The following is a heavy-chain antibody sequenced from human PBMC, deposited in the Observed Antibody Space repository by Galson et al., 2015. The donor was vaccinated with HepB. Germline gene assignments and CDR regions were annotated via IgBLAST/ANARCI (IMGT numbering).Heavy chain of an antibody. Sequence: FLRLSCAAPGFTFSSLCMHWVRLAPVMGLVWVAVISYAGSKEQYTDSEKGRFTISRDNSKNTLNLQRNSLRAEDTAVYYCAKNLAAGILNPYYYYGMDVRGQGTTVTVSS. CDR3: AKNLAAGILNPYYYYGMDV. V-gene: IGHV3-30*18. D-gene: IGHD6-13*01. J-gene: IGHJ6*02. CDR1: GFTFSSLC. CDR2: ISYAGSKE.